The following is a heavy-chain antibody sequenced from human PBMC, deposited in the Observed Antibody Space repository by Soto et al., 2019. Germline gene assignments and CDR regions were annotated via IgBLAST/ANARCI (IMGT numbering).Heavy chain of an antibody. J-gene: IGHJ4*02. CDR2: FYHSGIT. D-gene: IGHD3-16*01. CDR3: ARDRGEYSYAHDY. V-gene: IGHV4-59*12. Sequence: SETLSLTCTVSGGSISSYYWSWIRQPPGKGLEWIREFYHSGITNYNPSLASRVTISFDESKNQFSLTLTAVTAADTAVYYCARDRGEYSYAHDYWGQGLLVTVSS. CDR1: GGSISSYY.